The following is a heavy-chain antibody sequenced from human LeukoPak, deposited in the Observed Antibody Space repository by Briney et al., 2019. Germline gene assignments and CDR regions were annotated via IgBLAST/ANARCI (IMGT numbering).Heavy chain of an antibody. D-gene: IGHD4-11*01. J-gene: IGHJ5*02. CDR1: GYPFSNYD. V-gene: IGHV1-8*01. CDR3: ARGRATVTTQWVDP. CDR2: MNPNSGNT. Sequence: ASVKVSCTASGYPFSNYDISWVRQATGRGLEWMGWMNPNSGNTDYAQKFQGRVTITRNTSISTAYMELSSLRSEDTAVYYCARGRATVTTQWVDPWGQGTLVTVSS.